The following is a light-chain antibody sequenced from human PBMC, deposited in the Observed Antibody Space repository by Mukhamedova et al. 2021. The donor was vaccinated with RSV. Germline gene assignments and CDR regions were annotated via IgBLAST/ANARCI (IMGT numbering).Light chain of an antibody. CDR2: AAS. J-gene: IGKJ2*03. CDR3: QQYYSYPMYS. V-gene: IGKV1-8*01. CDR1: QGISSY. Sequence: QGISSYLAWYQQKPGKAPKLLIYAASTLQSGVPSRFSGSGSGTDFTLTISCLQSEDFATYYCQQYYSYPMYSFGQGTKLEIK.